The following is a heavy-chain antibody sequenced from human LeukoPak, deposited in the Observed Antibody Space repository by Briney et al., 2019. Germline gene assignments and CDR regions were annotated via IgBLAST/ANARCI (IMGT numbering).Heavy chain of an antibody. CDR3: ARAPRIVYFDY. CDR2: IYTSGTT. V-gene: IGHV3-53*01. CDR1: GFTVSTNY. D-gene: IGHD3-22*01. Sequence: GGSLRLSCAASGFTVSTNYMSWVRQAPGKGLEWVSIIYTSGTTYYADSVKGRFTISRDNSKNTLYLQMNSLRAEDTAVYYCARAPRIVYFDYWGQGTLVTVSS. J-gene: IGHJ4*02.